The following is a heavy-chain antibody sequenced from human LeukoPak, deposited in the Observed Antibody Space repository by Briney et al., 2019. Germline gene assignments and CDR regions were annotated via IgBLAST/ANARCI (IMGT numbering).Heavy chain of an antibody. D-gene: IGHD3-3*01. Sequence: GRSLRLSCAASGFTFSSYAMHWVRQAPGKGLEWVSSISSSSNYIYYAGSVKGRFTISRDNAKNSLYLQMNSLRAEDTAVYYCAGREDFLFDYWGQGTLVTVSS. CDR2: ISSSSNYI. J-gene: IGHJ4*02. CDR1: GFTFSSYA. CDR3: AGREDFLFDY. V-gene: IGHV3-21*01.